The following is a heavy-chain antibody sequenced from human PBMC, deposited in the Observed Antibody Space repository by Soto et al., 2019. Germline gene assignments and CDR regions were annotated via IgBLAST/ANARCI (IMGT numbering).Heavy chain of an antibody. CDR3: ASHRSVYSSGWGPTQFDP. CDR1: GHIFTSYA. V-gene: IGHV1-3*01. CDR2: INAGNGNT. D-gene: IGHD6-19*01. Sequence: QVQLVQSGSELRKPGASVKVSCKASGHIFTSYAMHWVRQAPGQRLEWMGWINAGNGNTKYSQKFQGRVTITRDTSASTAYMELSSLRSEDTAVYYCASHRSVYSSGWGPTQFDPWGQGTLVTVSS. J-gene: IGHJ5*02.